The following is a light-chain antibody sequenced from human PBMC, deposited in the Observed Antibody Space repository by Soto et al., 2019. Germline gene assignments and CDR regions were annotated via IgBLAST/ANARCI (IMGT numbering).Light chain of an antibody. CDR2: WAS. V-gene: IGKV4-1*01. CDR1: QSVLYSSNNKNF. CDR3: QQYFSLPVT. J-gene: IGKJ1*01. Sequence: DIVMTQSPDSLAVSLGERATINCKSSQSVLYSSNNKNFLAWYQQKPGQSPKLLIYWASTRESGVPDRFSGSGSGTDFTLTISSLQAEDVAVYYCQQYFSLPVTFGQGTKVEIK.